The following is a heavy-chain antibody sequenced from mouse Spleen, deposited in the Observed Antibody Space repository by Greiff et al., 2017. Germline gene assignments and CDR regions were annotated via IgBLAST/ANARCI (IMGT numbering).Heavy chain of an antibody. D-gene: IGHD2-4*01. J-gene: IGHJ3*01. CDR3: ARPPYDYDQAWFAY. CDR1: GFTFSDYG. Sequence: EVKVVESGGGLVKPGGSLKLSCAASGFTFSDYGMHWVRQAPEKGLEWVAYISSGSSTIYYADTVKGRFTISRDNAKNTLFLQMTSLRSEDTAMYYCARPPYDYDQAWFAYWGQGTLVTVSA. V-gene: IGHV5-17*01. CDR2: ISSGSSTI.